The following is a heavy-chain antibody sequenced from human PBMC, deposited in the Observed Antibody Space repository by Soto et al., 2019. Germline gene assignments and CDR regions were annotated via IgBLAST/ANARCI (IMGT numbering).Heavy chain of an antibody. J-gene: IGHJ4*02. CDR2: INPSGGST. D-gene: IGHD4-4*01. Sequence: GASVKVSCKASGYTFSTYYMHWVRQAPVQGYEWMGIINPSGGSTTYAQKFQGRVTMTRDTSTTTVYMELSSLKSEDTAVYYCARYDYNGYYFDYWGQGTLVTVSS. V-gene: IGHV1-46*01. CDR1: GYTFSTYY. CDR3: ARYDYNGYYFDY.